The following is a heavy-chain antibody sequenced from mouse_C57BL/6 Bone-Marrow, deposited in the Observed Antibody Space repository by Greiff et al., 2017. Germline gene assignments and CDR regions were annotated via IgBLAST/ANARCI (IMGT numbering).Heavy chain of an antibody. V-gene: IGHV14-4*01. D-gene: IGHD1-1*01. Sequence: VQLQQSGAELVRPGASVKLSCTASGFNIQDYYMHWVKQRPEQGLEWIGWIDPENGDTEYASKFKGKATITADTSSNTAYRQRSRLTSEDAAVYYCSDSYYYGSVDYWGQGNTLTVSA. CDR1: GFNIQDYY. CDR2: IDPENGDT. J-gene: IGHJ2*01. CDR3: SDSYYYGSVDY.